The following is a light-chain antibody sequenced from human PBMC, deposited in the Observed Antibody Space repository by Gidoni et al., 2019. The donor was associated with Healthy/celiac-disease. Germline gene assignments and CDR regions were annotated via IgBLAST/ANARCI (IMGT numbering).Light chain of an antibody. V-gene: IGKV1-27*01. CDR2: AAS. J-gene: IGKJ1*01. CDR1: QGISNY. Sequence: DIQMTQSPSSLSASVGDRVTITCRSSQGISNYLAWYQQKPGKVPKLLIYAASTLQSGVPSRFSGSGSGTDFTLTISSLQPEDVATYYCQKYNSAPRTFXXXTKVEIK. CDR3: QKYNSAPRT.